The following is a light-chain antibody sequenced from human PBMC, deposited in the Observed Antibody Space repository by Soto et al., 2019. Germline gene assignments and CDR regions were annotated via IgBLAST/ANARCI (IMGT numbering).Light chain of an antibody. CDR1: QSVLYSSNNKNY. J-gene: IGKJ1*01. CDR3: QQYYSTPWT. CDR2: WAS. Sequence: DIVMTQSPDSLAVSLGERATINCKSSQSVLYSSNNKNYLAWYQQKSGQPPKLLIYWASTRESGVPDRFSGGGSGTDVTLTISSLQAEDVAVYYCQQYYSTPWTFGQGTKVEIK. V-gene: IGKV4-1*01.